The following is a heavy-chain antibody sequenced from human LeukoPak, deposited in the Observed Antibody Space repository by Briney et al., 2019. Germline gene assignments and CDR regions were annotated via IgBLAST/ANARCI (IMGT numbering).Heavy chain of an antibody. CDR1: GYSVSSDCAV. V-gene: IGHV6-1*01. D-gene: IGHD3-10*01. Sequence: SQTLLLTCAISGYSVSSDCAVWNWIRQSPSRGLEWLGRTYYRSNKWNSNYAESVKSRLTIKPDTSRNQFSLQLNSVTPEDTAVYYCARYGSASFFNLWGQGTLVTVSS. J-gene: IGHJ5*02. CDR3: ARYGSASFFNL. CDR2: TYYRSNKWNS.